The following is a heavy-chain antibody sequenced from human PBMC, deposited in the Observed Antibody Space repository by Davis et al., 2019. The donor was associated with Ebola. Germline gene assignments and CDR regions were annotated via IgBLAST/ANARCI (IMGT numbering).Heavy chain of an antibody. CDR2: ISSSGSTI. Sequence: GESLKISCAASGFTFSDYYMSWIRQAPGKGLEWVSYISSSGSTIYYADSVKGRFTISRDNAKNSLYLQMNSLRAEDTAVYYCARDRVFDYVWGSYRGYSDYWGQGTLVTVSS. CDR3: ARDRVFDYVWGSYRGYSDY. V-gene: IGHV3-11*04. CDR1: GFTFSDYY. D-gene: IGHD3-16*02. J-gene: IGHJ4*02.